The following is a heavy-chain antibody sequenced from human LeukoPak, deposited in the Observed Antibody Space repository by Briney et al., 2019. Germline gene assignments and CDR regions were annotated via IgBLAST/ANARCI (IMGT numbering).Heavy chain of an antibody. CDR1: GFTFSSYS. V-gene: IGHV3-23*01. Sequence: PGGSLRLSCAASGFTFSSYSMNWVRQAPGKGLEWVSAVSNRGLSTYYADSVKGRFTISTDNSKNTLYLRLNSLRAEDTAVYYCARDYKSGGSSHPFWDSWGQGTLVTVSS. CDR2: VSNRGLST. CDR3: ARDYKSGGSSHPFWDS. J-gene: IGHJ4*02. D-gene: IGHD1-26*01.